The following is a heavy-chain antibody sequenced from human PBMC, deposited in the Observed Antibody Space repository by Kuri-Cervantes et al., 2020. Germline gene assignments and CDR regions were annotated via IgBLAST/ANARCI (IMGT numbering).Heavy chain of an antibody. J-gene: IGHJ6*03. CDR1: GFTFSSYA. CDR2: ISGSGGST. V-gene: IGHV3-23*01. D-gene: IGHD2-2*01. Sequence: GESLKISCAASGFTFSSYAMHWVRQAPGKGLEWVSAISGSGGSTYYADSVKGRFTISRDNSKNTLYLQMNSLRAEDTAVYYCAKDMDPEYCSSTSCPDYYYYYMDVWGKGTTVTVSS. CDR3: AKDMDPEYCSSTSCPDYYYYYMDV.